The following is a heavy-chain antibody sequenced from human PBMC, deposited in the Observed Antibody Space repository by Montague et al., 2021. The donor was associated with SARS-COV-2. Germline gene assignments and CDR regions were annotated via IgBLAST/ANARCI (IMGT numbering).Heavy chain of an antibody. J-gene: IGHJ3*02. V-gene: IGHV4-59*08. CDR2: IYYGGST. CDR1: GGSISSYY. CDR3: AKRGAYSSGWYSGAFDI. D-gene: IGHD6-19*01. Sequence: SETLSLTRTLSGGSISSYYCSWIRQPGGKGLEWIGYIYYGGSTNXNPSRRGRVTISVDTSKNQFSLMLSSVTAADTAVYYCAKRGAYSSGWYSGAFDIWGQGTMVTVSS.